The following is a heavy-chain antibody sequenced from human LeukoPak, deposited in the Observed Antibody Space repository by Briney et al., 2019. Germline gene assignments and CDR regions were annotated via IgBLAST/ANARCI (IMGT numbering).Heavy chain of an antibody. CDR3: ARDQVLTGYYQGGFDP. CDR1: GGTFSIYA. CDR2: ITPIFGSA. V-gene: IGHV1-69*05. D-gene: IGHD3-9*01. J-gene: IGHJ5*02. Sequence: VASVKVSCKASGGTFSIYAISWVRQAPGQGLEWMGGITPIFGSANYAQKFQGRVTMTTDTSTSTAYMELRSLRSDDTAVYYCARDQVLTGYYQGGFDPWGQGTLVTVSS.